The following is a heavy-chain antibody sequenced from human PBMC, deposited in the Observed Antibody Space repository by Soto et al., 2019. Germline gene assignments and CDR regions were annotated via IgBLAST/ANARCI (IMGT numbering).Heavy chain of an antibody. Sequence: GGSLRLSCAASGFTFSSYAMSWVRQAPGKGLEWVSAISGSGGSTYYADSVKGRFTISRDNSKNTLYLQMNSLRAEDTAVYYCAKDQVRIAAGSPRYFGYWGQGTLVTVSS. CDR2: ISGSGGST. CDR1: GFTFSSYA. CDR3: AKDQVRIAAGSPRYFGY. V-gene: IGHV3-23*01. D-gene: IGHD6-13*01. J-gene: IGHJ4*02.